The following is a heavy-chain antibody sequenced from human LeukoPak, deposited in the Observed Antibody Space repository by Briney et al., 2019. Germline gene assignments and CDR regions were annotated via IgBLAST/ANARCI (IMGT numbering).Heavy chain of an antibody. CDR2: IKSNSGST. CDR3: AREYCSSTSCFNWFDP. V-gene: IGHV1-2*02. CDR1: GYTFNGYY. D-gene: IGHD2-2*01. J-gene: IGHJ5*02. Sequence: ASVTVSCKASGYTFNGYYMHWVRQAPGQGLEWMGWIKSNSGSTNYAQKFQGRGTMTRDTCISTAYMELSRLRSDDTAVYYCAREYCSSTSCFNWFDPWGQGTLVTVSS.